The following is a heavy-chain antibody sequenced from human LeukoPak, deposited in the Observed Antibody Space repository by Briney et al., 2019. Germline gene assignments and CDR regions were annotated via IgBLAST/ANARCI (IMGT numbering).Heavy chain of an antibody. D-gene: IGHD3-3*01. CDR3: ARAWGYDFWSGYYRAEYFQH. Sequence: SETLSLTCTVSGGSISSSSYYWGWIRHPPGKGLEWIGTIYYSGSTYYNPSLKSRVTISVDTSNNQCSLKLSSVTAADAAVYYCARAWGYDFWSGYYRAEYFQHWGQGTLVTVSS. J-gene: IGHJ1*01. V-gene: IGHV4-39*01. CDR2: IYYSGST. CDR1: GGSISSSSYY.